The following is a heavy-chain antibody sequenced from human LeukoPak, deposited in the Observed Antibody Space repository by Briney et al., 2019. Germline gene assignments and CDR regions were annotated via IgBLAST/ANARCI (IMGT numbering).Heavy chain of an antibody. D-gene: IGHD2-2*01. Sequence: GGSLRLSCAASGFTFSSYAMSWVRQAPGKGLEWVSAISGSGGSTYYADSVKGRFTISRDNSKNTLYLQMNSLRAEDTAVYYCAKGGYYGGVPAAPPPVYYYYYYMDVWGKGTTVTVSS. CDR3: AKGGYYGGVPAAPPPVYYYYYYMDV. J-gene: IGHJ6*03. CDR2: ISGSGGST. V-gene: IGHV3-23*01. CDR1: GFTFSSYA.